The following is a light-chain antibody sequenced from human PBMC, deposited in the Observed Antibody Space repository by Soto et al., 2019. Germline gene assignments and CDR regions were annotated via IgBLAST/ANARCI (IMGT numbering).Light chain of an antibody. Sequence: QSVLTQPASVSGSPGQSITISCTGTSSDIGAYKFVSWYQQYPGKAPKLLIYDVDNRPSGVSNRFSGSKSGNTASLTISGLQAEDEANYYGISYTGSATPWVFGGGTKLTVL. CDR2: DVD. J-gene: IGLJ3*02. V-gene: IGLV2-14*01. CDR1: SSDIGAYKF. CDR3: ISYTGSATPWV.